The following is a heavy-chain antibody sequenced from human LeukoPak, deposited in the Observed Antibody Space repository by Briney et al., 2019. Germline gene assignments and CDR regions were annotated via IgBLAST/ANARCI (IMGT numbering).Heavy chain of an antibody. CDR1: GYTFTTYA. J-gene: IGHJ5*01. CDR2: INSGNGYT. D-gene: IGHD3-22*01. Sequence: ASVKVSCKASGYTFTTYALHWVRQAPGQRLEWMGWINSGNGYTKYSQKFQGRVTITRDTSATTAYMELSSLTSEDTAVYYCARAESYYDTGGYADSWGQGALVTVSS. CDR3: ARAESYYDTGGYADS. V-gene: IGHV1-3*01.